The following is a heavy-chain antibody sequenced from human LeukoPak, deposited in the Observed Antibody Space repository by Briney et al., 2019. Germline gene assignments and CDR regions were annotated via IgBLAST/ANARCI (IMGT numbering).Heavy chain of an antibody. D-gene: IGHD2-8*01. Sequence: SETLSLTCAVYGGSFSSYYWSWIRQPPGKGLEWIGEINHSGSTNYNPSLKSRVTISVDTSKNQFSLKLSSVTAADTAVYYCARGEVWVYSGGMDVWGQGTTVTVSS. CDR1: GGSFSSYY. J-gene: IGHJ6*02. CDR2: INHSGST. CDR3: ARGEVWVYSGGMDV. V-gene: IGHV4-34*01.